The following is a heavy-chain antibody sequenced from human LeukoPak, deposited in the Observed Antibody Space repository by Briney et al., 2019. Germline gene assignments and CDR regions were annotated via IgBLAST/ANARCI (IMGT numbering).Heavy chain of an antibody. CDR3: ARDGLRTYYYDSSGSRSAGGYYYMDV. Sequence: SETLSPTCTVSGGSISSYYWSWIRQPPGKGLEWIGFIYYSGSTNYNPSLKSRVTISVETSENQFSLKLNSVTAADTAVYYCARDGLRTYYYDSSGSRSAGGYYYMDVWGKGTTVTVSS. V-gene: IGHV4-59*01. J-gene: IGHJ6*03. D-gene: IGHD3-22*01. CDR2: IYYSGST. CDR1: GGSISSYY.